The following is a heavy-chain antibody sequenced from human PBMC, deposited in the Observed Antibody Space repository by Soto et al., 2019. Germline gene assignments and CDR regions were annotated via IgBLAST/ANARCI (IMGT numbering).Heavy chain of an antibody. J-gene: IGHJ3*02. CDR3: AHPRGYGVFDAFDI. CDR2: ISGSGDST. Sequence: PGGSLRLSCSASGFTFSTYAMNWVRQAPGKGLEWVSAISGSGDSTYYADSVRGRFTISRDNSINTLYLQMSSLRTEDTAVYYCAHPRGYGVFDAFDIWGQGTMVAVSS. V-gene: IGHV3-23*01. D-gene: IGHD4-17*01. CDR1: GFTFSTYA.